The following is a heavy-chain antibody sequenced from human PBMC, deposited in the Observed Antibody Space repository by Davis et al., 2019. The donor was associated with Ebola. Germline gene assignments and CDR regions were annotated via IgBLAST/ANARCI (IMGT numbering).Heavy chain of an antibody. J-gene: IGHJ4*02. V-gene: IGHV3-48*04. CDR2: ISSGSTTI. Sequence: PGGSLRLSCTASGFTFGSYSMSWVRQAPGKGLEWVSHISSGSTTIYYADSVKGRFTISRDNAKNSLYLQMNSLRVEDSALYYCARDPGDFDYWGQGTLVTVSS. CDR1: GFTFGSYS. CDR3: ARDPGDFDY. D-gene: IGHD7-27*01.